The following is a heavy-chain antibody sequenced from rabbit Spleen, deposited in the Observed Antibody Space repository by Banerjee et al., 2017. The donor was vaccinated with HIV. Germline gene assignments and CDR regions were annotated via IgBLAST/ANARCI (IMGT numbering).Heavy chain of an antibody. CDR2: IYTGNGKT. CDR3: VRESAYYFNL. J-gene: IGHJ4*01. V-gene: IGHV1S45*01. CDR1: GFSFSSSYD. Sequence: QEQLVESGGGLVKPGASLTLICTASGFSFSSSYDMCWVRQAPGKGLEWIGCIYTGNGKTYYASWAKGRFTISKSSSTTVTLQMTSLTAADTATYFCVRESAYYFNLWGPGTLVTV.